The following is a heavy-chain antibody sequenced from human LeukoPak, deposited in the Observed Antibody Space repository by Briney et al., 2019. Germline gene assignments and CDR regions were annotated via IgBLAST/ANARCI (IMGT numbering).Heavy chain of an antibody. V-gene: IGHV3-48*03. J-gene: IGHJ4*02. Sequence: GGSLSLSCAASTFTFSNYETNWARDAPEERVEWISYICRSGNTIYYAHSVKGRFPISRDNAKNSLYLQMNSLRAEDTAVYYCASGYDLPYWGQGTLVTVSS. CDR3: ASGYDLPY. CDR1: TFTFSNYE. D-gene: IGHD5-12*01. CDR2: ICRSGNTI.